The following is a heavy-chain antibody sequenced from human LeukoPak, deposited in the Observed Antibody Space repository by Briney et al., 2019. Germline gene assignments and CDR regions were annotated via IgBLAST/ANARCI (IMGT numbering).Heavy chain of an antibody. CDR1: GYTFTSYG. J-gene: IGHJ6*03. D-gene: IGHD5-18*01. Sequence: ASVKVSCKASGYTFTSYGISWVRQATGQGLEWMGWMNPNSGNTGYAQKFQGRVTMTRNTSISTAYMELSSLRSEDTAVYYCARGFRTTLRQLWLTNYYYYYYMDVWGKGTTVTISS. CDR3: ARGFRTTLRQLWLTNYYYYYYMDV. V-gene: IGHV1-8*02. CDR2: MNPNSGNT.